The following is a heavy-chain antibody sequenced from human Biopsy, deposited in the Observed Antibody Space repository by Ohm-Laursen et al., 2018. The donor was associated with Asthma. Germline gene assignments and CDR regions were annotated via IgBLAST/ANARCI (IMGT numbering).Heavy chain of an antibody. Sequence: GSLRLSCTASGFTFSNYWMSWVRQTPGKGLEWVANIKQDGSDKYYLDSVKGRFTVSRDNAKNSLFLQMNSLRAEDTAVYYCARGKTWGRSYYFDYWGQGTLVTVSS. D-gene: IGHD6-6*01. CDR3: ARGKTWGRSYYFDY. J-gene: IGHJ4*02. CDR2: IKQDGSDK. V-gene: IGHV3-7*05. CDR1: GFTFSNYW.